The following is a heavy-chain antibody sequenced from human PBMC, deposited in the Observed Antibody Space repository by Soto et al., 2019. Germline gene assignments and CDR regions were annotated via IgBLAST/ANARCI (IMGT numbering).Heavy chain of an antibody. CDR3: ARVLPPPPPNYSSSHNTNYYYYGMDV. CDR2: IWYDGSNK. D-gene: IGHD6-13*01. CDR1: GFTFSSYG. Sequence: HPGGSLRLSCAASGFTFSSYGMHWVRQAPGKGLEWVAVIWYDGSNKYYADSVKGRFTISRDNSKNMLYLQMNSLRAEDTAVYYCARVLPPPPPNYSSSHNTNYYYYGMDVWGQGTTVTVSS. V-gene: IGHV3-33*01. J-gene: IGHJ6*02.